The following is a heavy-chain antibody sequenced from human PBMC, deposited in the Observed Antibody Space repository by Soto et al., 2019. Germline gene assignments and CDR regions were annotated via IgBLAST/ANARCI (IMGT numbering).Heavy chain of an antibody. CDR2: IYYSGST. J-gene: IGHJ4*02. CDR1: GGSISSYY. Sequence: SETLSLTCTVSGGSISSYYWSWIRQPPGKGLEWIGYIYYSGSTNYNPSLKSRVTISVDTSKNQFSLKLSSVTAADTAVYYCAGAPGGGTFGGVIASFDYWGQGTLVTVSS. CDR3: AGAPGGGTFGGVIASFDY. V-gene: IGHV4-59*01. D-gene: IGHD3-16*02.